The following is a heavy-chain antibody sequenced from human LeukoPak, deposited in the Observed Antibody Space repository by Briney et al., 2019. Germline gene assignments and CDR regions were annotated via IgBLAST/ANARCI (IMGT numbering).Heavy chain of an antibody. CDR2: IYYGGST. V-gene: IGHV4-59*01. CDR1: GGFLSSFY. J-gene: IGHJ4*02. Sequence: SETLSLTCTVSGGFLSSFYWSWIRQPPGKGLEWIGYIYYGGSTDYNPSLKGRLSISVDTSKNQFPLKLTSVTAADTAVYYCARTRGSGSSDYWGQGTLVTVST. CDR3: ARTRGSGSSDY. D-gene: IGHD3-10*01.